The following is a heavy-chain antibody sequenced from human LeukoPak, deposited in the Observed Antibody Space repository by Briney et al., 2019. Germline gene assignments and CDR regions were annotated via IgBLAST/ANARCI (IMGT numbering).Heavy chain of an antibody. J-gene: IGHJ5*02. V-gene: IGHV4-38-2*02. CDR1: GYSISSGYY. D-gene: IGHD1-26*01. CDR2: IYHSGTT. Sequence: SETLSLTCTVSGYSISSGYYWGWIRQSPGKGLELIGSIYHSGTTYYNPSLKSRVTISVDTSKNQFSLKLSSVTAADTAVYYCARGVNIVGPWGQGTLVTVSS. CDR3: ARGVNIVGP.